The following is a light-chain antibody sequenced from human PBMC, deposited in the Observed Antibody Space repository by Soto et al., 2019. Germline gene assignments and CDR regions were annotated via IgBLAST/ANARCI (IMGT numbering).Light chain of an antibody. Sequence: EIVMTQSPATLSVSPGERATLSCRASQSISSNLAWYQQKPGQAPRLLIYGASTRATSIPARFSGSGSGTEVTLTISSLQSEDFAVYYCQHYNGWPPWTFGQGTKVEIK. J-gene: IGKJ1*01. CDR3: QHYNGWPPWT. V-gene: IGKV3-15*01. CDR1: QSISSN. CDR2: GAS.